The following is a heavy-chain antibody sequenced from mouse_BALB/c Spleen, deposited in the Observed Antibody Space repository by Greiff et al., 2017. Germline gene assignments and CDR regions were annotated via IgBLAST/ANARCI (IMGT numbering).Heavy chain of an antibody. CDR2: IVAGGST. J-gene: IGHJ3*01. CDR3: ARGKEYGNSFAY. Sequence: VQLVESGPGLVAPSQSLSITCTVSGFSLTSYGVHWVRQPPGKGLEWRGVIVAGGSTNYNSALMSRLSIRKDNSKSQVFLKMNSLQTDDTAMYYCARGKEYGNSFAYWGQGTLVTVSA. D-gene: IGHD2-10*02. V-gene: IGHV2-9*02. CDR1: GFSLTSYG.